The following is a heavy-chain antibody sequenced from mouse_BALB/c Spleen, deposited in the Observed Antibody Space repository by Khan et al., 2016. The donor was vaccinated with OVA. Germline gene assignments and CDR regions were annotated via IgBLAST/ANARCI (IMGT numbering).Heavy chain of an antibody. J-gene: IGHJ1*01. Sequence: VQLQESGPGLVAPSQSLSITCTVSGFSLTNYGVHWVSQPPGKGLEWLGVIWTGGSTNYNSALMSRLSISKDNSKSQVFLKMNSLQTEDTAMYYCARYYGNYGWYFDVWGAGTTVTVSS. CDR3: ARYYGNYGWYFDV. CDR1: GFSLTNYG. V-gene: IGHV2-9*02. CDR2: IWTGGST. D-gene: IGHD2-1*01.